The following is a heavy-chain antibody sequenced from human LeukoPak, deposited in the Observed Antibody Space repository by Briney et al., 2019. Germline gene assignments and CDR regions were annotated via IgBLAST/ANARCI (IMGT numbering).Heavy chain of an antibody. J-gene: IGHJ6*02. Sequence: SETLSLTCTVSGGSTSSYYWSWIRQPPGKGLEWIGYIYYSGSTNYNPSLKSRVTISVDTSKNQFSLKLSSVTAADTAVYYCARAFVNDFWSGYPFHYGMDVWGQGTTVTVSS. V-gene: IGHV4-59*12. CDR3: ARAFVNDFWSGYPFHYGMDV. CDR2: IYYSGST. CDR1: GGSTSSYY. D-gene: IGHD3-3*01.